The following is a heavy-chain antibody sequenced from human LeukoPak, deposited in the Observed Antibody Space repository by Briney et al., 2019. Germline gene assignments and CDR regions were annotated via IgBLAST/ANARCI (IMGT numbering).Heavy chain of an antibody. J-gene: IGHJ6*03. CDR2: IKQDGSEK. CDR1: GFTFSSYW. CDR3: ARDPYNGAYSEGYYYYYMDV. Sequence: GGSPRLSCAASGFTFSSYWMSWVRQAPGKGLEWVANIKQDGSEKYYVDSVKGRFTISRDNAKNSLYLQMNSLRVEDTAIYYCARDPYNGAYSEGYYYYYMDVWGKGTTVTVSS. V-gene: IGHV3-7*01. D-gene: IGHD1-1*01.